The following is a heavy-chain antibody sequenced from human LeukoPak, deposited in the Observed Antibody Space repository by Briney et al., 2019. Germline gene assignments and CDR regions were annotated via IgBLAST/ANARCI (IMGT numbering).Heavy chain of an antibody. Sequence: ASVKVSCKASGYTFTSYAMNWVRQAPGQGLEWMGWINPNSGGTNYAQKFQGRVAMTSDTSISTAYMELSRLRSDDTAVYYCARSGRISMVRGAVDYWGQGTLVTVSS. D-gene: IGHD3-10*01. CDR3: ARSGRISMVRGAVDY. J-gene: IGHJ4*02. CDR2: INPNSGGT. V-gene: IGHV1-2*02. CDR1: GYTFTSYA.